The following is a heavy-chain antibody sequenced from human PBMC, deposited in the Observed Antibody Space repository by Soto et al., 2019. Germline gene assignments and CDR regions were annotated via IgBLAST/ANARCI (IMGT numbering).Heavy chain of an antibody. CDR2: IYWDDDK. J-gene: IGHJ4*02. D-gene: IGHD2-15*01. V-gene: IGHV2-5*02. CDR1: GFSLTTSGVG. CDR3: AHRGGGGPFDS. Sequence: QITLKESGPTLVKPTQTLTLTCTFSGFSLTTSGVGVGWIRQPPGKALELVAVIYWDDDKRYSPSLKSRLTIPKDPPKKQVGPAMTNMDPGDTATNFWAHRGGGGPFDSWGQGTLVTVSS.